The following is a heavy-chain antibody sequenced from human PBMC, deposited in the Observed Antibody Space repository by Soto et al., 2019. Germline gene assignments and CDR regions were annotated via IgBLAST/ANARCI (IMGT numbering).Heavy chain of an antibody. Sequence: GGSLRLSCAASGFTFSSYAMKWVRQAPGKGLEWVSLIGESGTPTYYADSVKGRFTISRDNSGNTLFLEMYSLRAEDTAVYYCLRYIPGVRYYGIDVRGQGTTVTVSS. D-gene: IGHD2-2*01. CDR3: LRYIPGVRYYGIDV. V-gene: IGHV3-23*01. CDR2: IGESGTPT. J-gene: IGHJ6*02. CDR1: GFTFSSYA.